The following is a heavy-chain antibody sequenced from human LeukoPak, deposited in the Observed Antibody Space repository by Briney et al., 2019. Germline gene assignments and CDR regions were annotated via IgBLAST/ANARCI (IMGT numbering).Heavy chain of an antibody. Sequence: GGSLRLSCAASGFTFSSYSMNWVRQAPGKGLEWVSSISSSSSYIYYADSVKGRFTISRDNAKNSLYLQMNSLRAEDTAVYYCARVRIAAAGSTFDYWGQGTLVTVSS. V-gene: IGHV3-21*01. CDR1: GFTFSSYS. J-gene: IGHJ4*02. D-gene: IGHD6-13*01. CDR2: ISSSSSYI. CDR3: ARVRIAAAGSTFDY.